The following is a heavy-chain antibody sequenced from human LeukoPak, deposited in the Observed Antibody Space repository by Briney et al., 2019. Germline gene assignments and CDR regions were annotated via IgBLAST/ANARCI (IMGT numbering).Heavy chain of an antibody. Sequence: GGSLRLSCAASGFTFSTYGMHWVHQAPGKGLEWVAFISYDGSNKYYADSVKGRFTISRDNSKSTVYLQMNSLRAEDTAVYYCVKEGAVATNLDYWGQGTLVTVSS. D-gene: IGHD5-12*01. CDR2: ISYDGSNK. CDR3: VKEGAVATNLDY. J-gene: IGHJ4*02. CDR1: GFTFSTYG. V-gene: IGHV3-30*18.